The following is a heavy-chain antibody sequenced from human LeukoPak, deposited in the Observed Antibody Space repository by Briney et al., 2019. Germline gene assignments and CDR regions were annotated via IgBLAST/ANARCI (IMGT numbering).Heavy chain of an antibody. CDR3: ARGSFLEWLFLSAFDI. Sequence: ASVKVSCKASGYTFTGYYMHWVRQAPGQGLEWMGWINPNSGGTNYAQKFQGRVTMTRDTSISTAYMELSRLRSDDTAVYYCARGSFLEWLFLSAFDIWGQGTMVTVSS. CDR1: GYTFTGYY. J-gene: IGHJ3*02. V-gene: IGHV1-2*02. CDR2: INPNSGGT. D-gene: IGHD3-3*02.